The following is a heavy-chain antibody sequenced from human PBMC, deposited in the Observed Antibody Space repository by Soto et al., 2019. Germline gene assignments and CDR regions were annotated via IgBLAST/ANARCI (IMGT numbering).Heavy chain of an antibody. CDR3: IQSRCGGDCLQAYASHYYYGMDV. D-gene: IGHD2-21*02. CDR2: IYWDDDK. CDR1: GFSLSTSGVG. Sequence: QITLKESGPTLVKPTQTLTLTCTFSGFSLSTSGVGVGWIRQPPGKALEWLALIYWDDDKRYSPSLRSSLTISKDTSKNQVVLTMTNMDPVDTATYYCIQSRCGGDCLQAYASHYYYGMDVWAQGTTVTVSS. V-gene: IGHV2-5*02. J-gene: IGHJ6*02.